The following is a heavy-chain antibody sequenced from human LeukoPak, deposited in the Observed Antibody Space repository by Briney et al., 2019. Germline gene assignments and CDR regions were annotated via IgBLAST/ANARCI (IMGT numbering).Heavy chain of an antibody. CDR2: IYTSGST. V-gene: IGHV4-61*09. CDR3: AREGDYYDTSGTLDY. Sequence: SQTLSLTCTVSGGSISSGSYYWSWIRQPAGKGLEWIGHIYTSGSTNYNPSLKSRVTISLDTSKNQFSLKLNSVTAADTAVYYRAREGDYYDTSGTLDYWGQGTLVTVSS. CDR1: GGSISSGSYY. J-gene: IGHJ4*02. D-gene: IGHD3-22*01.